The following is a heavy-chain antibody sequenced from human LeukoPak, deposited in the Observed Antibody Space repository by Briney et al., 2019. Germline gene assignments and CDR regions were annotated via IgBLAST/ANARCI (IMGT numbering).Heavy chain of an antibody. CDR1: GYTFTGYY. CDR2: INPNSGGT. CDR3: ARGSGYSSGLIDY. D-gene: IGHD6-19*01. J-gene: IGHJ4*02. V-gene: IGHV1-2*06. Sequence: ASVKVSCKASGYTFTGYYMHWVQQAPGQGLEWMGRINPNSGGTNYAQKFQGRVTMTRDTPISTAYMELSRLRSDDTAVYYCARGSGYSSGLIDYWGQGTLVTVSS.